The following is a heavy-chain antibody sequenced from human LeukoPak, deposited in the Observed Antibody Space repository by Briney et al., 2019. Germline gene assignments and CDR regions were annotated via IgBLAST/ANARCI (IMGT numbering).Heavy chain of an antibody. J-gene: IGHJ4*02. CDR3: ARAVITFGGVVAKGFDC. Sequence: SETLSLTCTVSGGSFSSYYWSWIRQPPGKGLEWIGYIYYSGSTDYNPSLKGRVTMSLDTSKNQFSLNLSSVTAADTAVYYCARAVITFGGVVAKGFDCWGQGTLVTVSS. CDR2: IYYSGST. D-gene: IGHD3-16*02. V-gene: IGHV4-59*01. CDR1: GGSFSSYY.